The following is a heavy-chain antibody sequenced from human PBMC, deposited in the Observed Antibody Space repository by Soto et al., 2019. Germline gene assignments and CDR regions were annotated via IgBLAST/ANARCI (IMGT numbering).Heavy chain of an antibody. CDR3: ARHYHYSFSNYFDD. J-gene: IGHJ4*02. Sequence: PSETLSLTCTVSGGSLSNYYWSWIRQPPGKGLEWIGYIYYSGSTDYNPSLRSRVTISVDTSKNQFTPKLSSATAADTAVYFCARHYHYSFSNYFDDWGQGILVTVSS. V-gene: IGHV4-59*08. D-gene: IGHD4-4*01. CDR2: IYYSGST. CDR1: GGSLSNYY.